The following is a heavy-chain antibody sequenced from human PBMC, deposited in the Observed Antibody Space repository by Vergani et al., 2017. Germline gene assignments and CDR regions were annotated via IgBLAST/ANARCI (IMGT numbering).Heavy chain of an antibody. Sequence: QMQLVQSGPEVKKPGTSVKVPCKASGFTFTSSAVQWVRQARGQRLEWIGWIVVGSSNTNYAQKFQERVTISRELSTSTAYMELSSLRSEDTAVYYCAADSDSSGYRDAFDIWGQGTMVTVSS. D-gene: IGHD3-22*01. J-gene: IGHJ3*02. V-gene: IGHV1-58*01. CDR1: GFTFTSSA. CDR3: AADSDSSGYRDAFDI. CDR2: IVVGSSNT.